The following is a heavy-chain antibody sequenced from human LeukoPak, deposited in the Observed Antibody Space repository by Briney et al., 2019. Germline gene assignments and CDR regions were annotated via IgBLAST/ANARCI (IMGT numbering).Heavy chain of an antibody. J-gene: IGHJ4*02. D-gene: IGHD1-7*01. CDR3: ARAWTYSDSLGY. CDR1: GFTFSSYA. Sequence: GGSLRLSCAASGFTFSSYAMSWVRQAPGKGLECVSAISGSGGSTHYADSVKGRFTISRDNSKNTLYLQMNSLRAEDTAVYYCARAWTYSDSLGYWGQGTLVTVSS. CDR2: ISGSGGST. V-gene: IGHV3-23*01.